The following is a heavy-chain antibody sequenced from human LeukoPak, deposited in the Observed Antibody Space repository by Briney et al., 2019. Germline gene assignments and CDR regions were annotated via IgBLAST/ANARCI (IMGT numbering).Heavy chain of an antibody. J-gene: IGHJ4*02. CDR3: ANDWGRLPY. Sequence: GGSLRLSCAASGFTFSSYAKGWVRQAPGKGLEWISAISGSGHSTYYAHSVKGRFIISRDNSKIMLYLQMNSLKAEDTAVYYCANDWGRLPYWGQGTLVTVSS. D-gene: IGHD7-27*01. V-gene: IGHV3-23*01. CDR2: ISGSGHST. CDR1: GFTFSSYA.